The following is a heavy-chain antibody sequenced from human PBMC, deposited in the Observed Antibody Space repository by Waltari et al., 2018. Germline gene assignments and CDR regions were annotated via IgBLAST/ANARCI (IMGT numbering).Heavy chain of an antibody. CDR2: IYSGGNT. J-gene: IGHJ3*01. D-gene: IGHD3-22*01. Sequence: DVQLVETGGGLIQPGGSLRLSCSVSGFTIRNNYMTWVRQTPAKGLEWVSVIYSGGNTYYAASVTGRFTISRDSINNTLFLQMNNLRAEDTAIYYCARVIRDGPSGFYGIAAFDLWGQGTMVTVSS. CDR3: ARVIRDGPSGFYGIAAFDL. V-gene: IGHV3-53*02. CDR1: GFTIRNNY.